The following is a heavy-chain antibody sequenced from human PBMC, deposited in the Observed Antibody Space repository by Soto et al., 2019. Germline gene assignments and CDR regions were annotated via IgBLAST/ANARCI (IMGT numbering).Heavy chain of an antibody. CDR3: ARVRWFGELGGRFDP. CDR2: IYYSGTT. CDR1: GDSISSGGYY. J-gene: IGHJ5*02. Sequence: QVQLQESGPGLVKPSQTLSLTCTVSGDSISSGGYYWTWIRQHPGKGLEWIGYIYYSGTTYYNPSLKSRVSILVDTSKNQFSLNLSSVIAADTAVYYCARVRWFGELGGRFDPWGQGILVTVSS. D-gene: IGHD3-10*01. V-gene: IGHV4-31*03.